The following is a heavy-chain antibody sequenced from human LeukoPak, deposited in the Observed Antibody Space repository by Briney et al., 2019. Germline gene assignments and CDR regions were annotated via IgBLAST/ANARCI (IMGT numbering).Heavy chain of an antibody. V-gene: IGHV3-21*01. Sequence: PGGSLRLSCAASGFTFSSYSMNWVRQAPGKGLEWVSSISSSSSYIYYADSVKGRFTISRDNAKNSLYLQMNSLRAEDTAVYYCARDYGGATPFDYWGQGTLVTVSS. CDR2: ISSSSSYI. CDR3: ARDYGGATPFDY. D-gene: IGHD1-26*01. CDR1: GFTFSSYS. J-gene: IGHJ4*02.